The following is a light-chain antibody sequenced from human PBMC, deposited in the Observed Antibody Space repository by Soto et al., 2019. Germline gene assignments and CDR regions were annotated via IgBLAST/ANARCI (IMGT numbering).Light chain of an antibody. CDR3: QPYNNWPWT. CDR1: QSMSSN. V-gene: IGKV3-15*01. CDR2: GAS. J-gene: IGKJ1*01. Sequence: EIVMTQSPATLSVSPVERATLSCRASQSMSSNLAWYQQKPGQAPRLLIYGASTRATGIPARFSGSGSGTEFTLTISSLQSEDFAVYYCQPYNNWPWTFGQGTKVEIK.